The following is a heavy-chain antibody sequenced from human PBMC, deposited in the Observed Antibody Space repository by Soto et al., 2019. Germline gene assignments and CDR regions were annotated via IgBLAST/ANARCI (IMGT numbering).Heavy chain of an antibody. CDR1: GGSFSGYY. CDR2: INHSGST. J-gene: IGHJ4*02. D-gene: IGHD4-4*01. Sequence: SETLSLTCGVYGGSFSGYYWSWIRQPPGKGLEWIGEINHSGSTNYNPSLKSRVTISVDTSKNQFSLKLSSVTAADTAVYYCARVRIYSNLNYFDYWGQGTLVTVSS. V-gene: IGHV4-34*01. CDR3: ARVRIYSNLNYFDY.